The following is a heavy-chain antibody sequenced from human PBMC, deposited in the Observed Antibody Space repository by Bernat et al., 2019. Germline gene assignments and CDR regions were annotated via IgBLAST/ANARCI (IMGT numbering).Heavy chain of an antibody. V-gene: IGHV3-7*03. D-gene: IGHD6-13*01. CDR3: ARDPFSDSSSWYDAFDI. Sequence: EVQLVESGGGLVQPGGSLRLSCAASGFTFSSYWMSWVRQAPGKGLEWVANIKQDGSEKYYVDSVKGRFTISRDNAKNSLYLQMNSLRAEDTAMYYCARDPFSDSSSWYDAFDIWGQGTMVTVSS. CDR1: GFTFSSYW. J-gene: IGHJ3*02. CDR2: IKQDGSEK.